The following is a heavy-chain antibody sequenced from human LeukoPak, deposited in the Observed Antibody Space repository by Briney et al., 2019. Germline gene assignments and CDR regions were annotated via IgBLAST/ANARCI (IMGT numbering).Heavy chain of an antibody. V-gene: IGHV3-23*01. Sequence: PGGSLRLSCAASGFTFSSYAMSWVRQAPGKGLEWVSAISGSGGSTYCADSVKGRFTISRDNAKNSLYLQMNSLRAEDTALYYCVRDTCSSTSCHDSPNWFDPWGQGTLVTASS. CDR3: VRDTCSSTSCHDSPNWFDP. D-gene: IGHD2-2*01. CDR2: ISGSGGST. J-gene: IGHJ5*02. CDR1: GFTFSSYA.